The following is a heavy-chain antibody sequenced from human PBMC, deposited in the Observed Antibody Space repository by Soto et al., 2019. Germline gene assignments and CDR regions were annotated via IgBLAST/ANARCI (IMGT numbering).Heavy chain of an antibody. V-gene: IGHV3-21*01. D-gene: IGHD2-15*01. CDR3: ARDPVVAATIYFDY. CDR2: ISSSSSYI. Sequence: GGSLRLSCAASGFTFSSYSMNWVRQAPGKGLEWVSSISSSSSYIYYADSVKGRFTISRDNAKNSLYLQMNSLRAEDTAVYYCARDPVVAATIYFDYWGQGTLVTVSS. J-gene: IGHJ4*02. CDR1: GFTFSSYS.